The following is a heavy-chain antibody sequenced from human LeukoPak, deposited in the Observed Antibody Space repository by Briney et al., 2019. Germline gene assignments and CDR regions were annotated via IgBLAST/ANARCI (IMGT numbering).Heavy chain of an antibody. D-gene: IGHD6-19*01. V-gene: IGHV4-34*01. J-gene: IGHJ4*02. CDR2: INDGEST. Sequence: SETLSLTCAVYGVSFSGFYWMWIRQPPGKGRVWMGEINDGESTNYNPSLKSRVTLSLDTSKNQFSLKLSSVTAADTAVYYCASPSLIAVAGPTFDYWGQGTLVTVSS. CDR1: GVSFSGFY. CDR3: ASPSLIAVAGPTFDY.